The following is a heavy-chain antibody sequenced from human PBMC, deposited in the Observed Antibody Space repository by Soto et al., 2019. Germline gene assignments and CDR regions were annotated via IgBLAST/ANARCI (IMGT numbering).Heavy chain of an antibody. J-gene: IGHJ6*02. V-gene: IGHV3-33*01. CDR2: IWYDGSNK. D-gene: IGHD6-13*01. CDR3: ARDLETAATIPGYYYGMDV. Sequence: GGSLRLSCAASGFTFGSYGMHWVRQAPGKGLEWVAVIWYDGSNKYYADSVKGRFTISRDNSKNTLYLQMNSLRAEDTAVYYCARDLETAATIPGYYYGMDVWGQGTTVTVSS. CDR1: GFTFGSYG.